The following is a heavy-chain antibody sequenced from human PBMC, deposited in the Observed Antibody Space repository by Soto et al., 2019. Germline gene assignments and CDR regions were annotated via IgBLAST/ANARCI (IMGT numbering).Heavy chain of an antibody. CDR2: INSDGSST. Sequence: EVQLVESGGGLVQPGGSLRLSCAASGFTFSSYWMHWVHQAPGKGLVWVSRINSDGSSTSYADSVKGRFTISRDNAKNTLYLQMNSLRAEDTAVYYCARDSTYYDFWSGPSYGMDVWGQGTTVTVSS. V-gene: IGHV3-74*01. J-gene: IGHJ6*02. D-gene: IGHD3-3*01. CDR3: ARDSTYYDFWSGPSYGMDV. CDR1: GFTFSSYW.